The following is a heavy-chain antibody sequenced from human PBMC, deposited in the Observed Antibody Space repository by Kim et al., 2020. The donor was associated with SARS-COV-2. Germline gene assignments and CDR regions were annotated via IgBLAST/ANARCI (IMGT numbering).Heavy chain of an antibody. Sequence: GGSLRLSCAASGFIFSNYAMNWIRQTPGKGLEWVSAISGSGGSTNYADSVKGRFTISRDNSKNTLYLQLISLRVEATAVYYCAPGAGPAAHPLYFDCWGQGTLVTVSS. D-gene: IGHD2-2*01. V-gene: IGHV3-23*01. J-gene: IGHJ4*02. CDR1: GFIFSNYA. CDR3: APGAGPAAHPLYFDC. CDR2: ISGSGGST.